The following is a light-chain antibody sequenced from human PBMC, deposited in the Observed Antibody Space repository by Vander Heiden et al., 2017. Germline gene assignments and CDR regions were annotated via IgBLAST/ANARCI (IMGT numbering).Light chain of an antibody. CDR3: QQYGSSPRYT. J-gene: IGKJ2*01. Sequence: EIVLTQSPGTLSLSPGERATLSCRASQSVSSGYLAWYQQKPGQAPRLLSYGASSRATGIPDRFSGSGSGTDFTLTISRLEPEDFAVYYCQQYGSSPRYTFGQGTKLXIK. CDR2: GAS. V-gene: IGKV3-20*01. CDR1: QSVSSGY.